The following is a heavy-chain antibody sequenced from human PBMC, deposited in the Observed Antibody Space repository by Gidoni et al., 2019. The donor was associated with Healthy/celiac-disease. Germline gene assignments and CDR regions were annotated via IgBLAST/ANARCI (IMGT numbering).Heavy chain of an antibody. V-gene: IGHV2-70*04. CDR3: ARDWSGGMDV. D-gene: IGHD3-3*01. CDR1: GFSLSTSGMR. Sequence: QVTLKESGPALVKPTQTLTLTCTFSGFSLSTSGMRVSWIRQPPGKALDWLARIDWDDDKFYSTSLKTRLTISKDTSKNQVVLTMTNMDPVDTATYYCARDWSGGMDVWGQGTTVTVSS. J-gene: IGHJ6*01. CDR2: IDWDDDK.